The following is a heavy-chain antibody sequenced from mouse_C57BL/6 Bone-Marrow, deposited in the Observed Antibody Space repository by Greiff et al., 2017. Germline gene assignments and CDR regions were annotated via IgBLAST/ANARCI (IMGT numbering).Heavy chain of an antibody. CDR3: ARRANRDY. Sequence: QVQLKQPGAELVRPGSSVKLSCKASGYTFTSYWMDWVKQRPGQGLEWIGNIYPSDSETHYNQKFKDKATLTVDKSSSTAYMQLSSLTSEDSAVYYCARRANRDYWGQGTTLTVSS. J-gene: IGHJ2*01. CDR2: IYPSDSET. CDR1: GYTFTSYW. V-gene: IGHV1-61*01. D-gene: IGHD1-1*01.